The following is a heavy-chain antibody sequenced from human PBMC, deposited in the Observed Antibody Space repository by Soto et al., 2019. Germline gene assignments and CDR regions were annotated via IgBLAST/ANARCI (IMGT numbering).Heavy chain of an antibody. D-gene: IGHD3-3*01. CDR3: ARSEGRTYYDFWSGYYYYGMGV. J-gene: IGHJ6*02. CDR1: GYTFTSYY. CDR2: INPSGGST. Sequence: ASVKVSCKASGYTFTSYYMHCVRQAPGQGLEWMGIINPSGGSTSYAQKFQGRVTMTRDTSTSTVYMELSSLRSEDTAVYYCARSEGRTYYDFWSGYYYYGMGVWGQGTTVTVSS. V-gene: IGHV1-46*01.